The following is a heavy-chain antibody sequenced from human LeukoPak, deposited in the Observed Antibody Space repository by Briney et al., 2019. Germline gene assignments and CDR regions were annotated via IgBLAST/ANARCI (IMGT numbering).Heavy chain of an antibody. Sequence: EASVKVSCKASGYTFTGYYMHWVRQAPGQGLEWMGWINPNSGGTNYAQKLQGRVTMTTDTSTSTAYMELRSLRSDDTAVYYCARLGVGYCGGDCYHNWFDPWGQGTLVTVSS. CDR1: GYTFTGYY. J-gene: IGHJ5*02. CDR3: ARLGVGYCGGDCYHNWFDP. D-gene: IGHD2-21*02. CDR2: INPNSGGT. V-gene: IGHV1-2*02.